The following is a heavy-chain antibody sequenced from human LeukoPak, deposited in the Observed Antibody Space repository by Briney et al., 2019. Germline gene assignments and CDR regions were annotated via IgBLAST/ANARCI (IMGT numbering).Heavy chain of an antibody. V-gene: IGHV4-4*02. CDR3: ARGYIGGWYSRHFDY. D-gene: IGHD1-1*01. CDR1: DGSISNSNW. Sequence: PSGTLSLTCAVSDGSISNSNWWSWVRQPPEKGLEWIGEISYSGSTNYNPSLKSRVTISVDKSKNQFSLKLSSVTAADTAVYYCARGYIGGWYSRHFDYWGQEPWSPSPQ. J-gene: IGHJ4*01. CDR2: ISYSGST.